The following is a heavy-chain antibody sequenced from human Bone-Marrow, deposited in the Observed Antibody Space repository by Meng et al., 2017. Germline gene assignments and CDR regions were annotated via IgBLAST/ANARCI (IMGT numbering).Heavy chain of an antibody. CDR1: GFTFSSYG. CDR3: ARVRVGATLAFDI. V-gene: IGHV3-33*01. J-gene: IGHJ3*02. D-gene: IGHD1-26*01. CDR2: IWYDGSNK. Sequence: GGSLRLSCAASGFTFSSYGMHWVRQAPGKGLEWVAVIWYDGSNKYYADSVKGRFTISRDNSKNTLYLQMNSLRAEETAVYYCARVRVGATLAFDIWGQGTMVTVSS.